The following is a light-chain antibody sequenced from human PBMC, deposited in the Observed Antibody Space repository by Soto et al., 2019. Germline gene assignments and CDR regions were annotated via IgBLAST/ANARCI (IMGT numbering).Light chain of an antibody. CDR3: QQSYSTIIT. Sequence: DIQMTQSPSSLSASVGDRVTIACRASQSISSYLNWYQQNPGKAPNLLIYGASSLQSGVPSRFSGSGSGTDFTLTISSLQPEDFATYFCQQSYSTIITFGQGTLLEIK. CDR1: QSISSY. CDR2: GAS. J-gene: IGKJ5*01. V-gene: IGKV1-39*01.